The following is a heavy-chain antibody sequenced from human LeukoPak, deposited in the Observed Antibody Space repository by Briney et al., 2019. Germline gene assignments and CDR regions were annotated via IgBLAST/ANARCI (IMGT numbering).Heavy chain of an antibody. CDR1: GGSFSGYY. V-gene: IGHV4-34*01. Sequence: SETLSLTCAVYGGSFSGYYWSWIRQPPGKGLEWIGEINHSGSTNYNPPLKSRVTISVDTSKNQFSLKLSSVTAADTAVYYCARAYPKLGNRQYYFDYWGQGTLVTVSS. J-gene: IGHJ4*02. D-gene: IGHD7-27*01. CDR3: ARAYPKLGNRQYYFDY. CDR2: INHSGST.